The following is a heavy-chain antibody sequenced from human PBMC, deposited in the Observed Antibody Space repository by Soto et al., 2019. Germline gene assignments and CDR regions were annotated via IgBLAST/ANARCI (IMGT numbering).Heavy chain of an antibody. D-gene: IGHD2-21*01. CDR3: ARDIPPNWFDA. J-gene: IGHJ5*02. Sequence: QLVESGGGLVQPGGSLRISCAASGSTFGTYWMHWVRQAPGKGLVWVSRIDNDGSAVYADSVKGRFTTSRDNAKNTVYLQMNSLRDEDTAVYYCARDIPPNWFDAWGQGTLVTVSS. CDR2: IDNDGSA. V-gene: IGHV3-74*01. CDR1: GSTFGTYW.